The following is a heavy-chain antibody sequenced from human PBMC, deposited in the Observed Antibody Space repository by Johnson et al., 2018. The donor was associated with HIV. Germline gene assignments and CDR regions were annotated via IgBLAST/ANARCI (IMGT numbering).Heavy chain of an antibody. CDR3: ARDSSNSFRFEMYAFDI. D-gene: IGHD6-6*01. CDR1: GFTVSSNY. Sequence: SCAASGFTVSSNYMSWVRQAPGKGLEWVAFIRYDGSNKYYADSVKGRFTISRDNSKNTLYLQMNSLRPEDTAVYYCARDSSNSFRFEMYAFDIWGQGTMVTVSS. V-gene: IGHV3-30*02. CDR2: IRYDGSNK. J-gene: IGHJ3*02.